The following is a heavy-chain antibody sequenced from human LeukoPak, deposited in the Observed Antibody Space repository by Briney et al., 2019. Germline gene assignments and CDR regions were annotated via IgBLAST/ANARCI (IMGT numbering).Heavy chain of an antibody. Sequence: WVRQPPGKGLEWIGSIYYSGRTYYNPSLKSRVTISVDTSKNQFSLNLRFVTAADTAVYYCARYHDSSDYWGQGTLVTVSS. D-gene: IGHD3-22*01. CDR3: ARYHDSSDY. J-gene: IGHJ4*02. CDR2: IYYSGRT. V-gene: IGHV4-39*01.